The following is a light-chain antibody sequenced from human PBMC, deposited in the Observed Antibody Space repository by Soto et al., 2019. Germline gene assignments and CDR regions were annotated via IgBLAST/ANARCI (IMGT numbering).Light chain of an antibody. CDR2: DYD. V-gene: IGLV1-44*01. CDR1: SSNLGDNT. CDR3: AAWAASLDGYV. Sequence: QSVLTQPPSASGTPGQRVTISCSTSSSNLGDNTVNWYQQVPGTAPKLLIYDYDQRPSGVPDRFSGSKSGTSASLAISGLQSEDEADYYCAAWAASLDGYVFGTGTKVTVL. J-gene: IGLJ1*01.